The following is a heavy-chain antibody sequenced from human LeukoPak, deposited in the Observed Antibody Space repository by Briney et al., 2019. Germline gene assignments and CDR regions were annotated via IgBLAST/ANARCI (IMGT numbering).Heavy chain of an antibody. CDR2: IRQDGREQ. J-gene: IGHJ4*02. D-gene: IGHD1/OR15-1a*01. Sequence: GGSLRLSCAASGFSFSSYWMSWVRQAPGKGLEWVANIRQDGREQNYVDSLRGRFAISRDNAKNSLYLQMSSLRAEDTAVYYCCVTTRSRGFDYWGQGTLVTVSS. V-gene: IGHV3-7*01. CDR3: CVTTRSRGFDY. CDR1: GFSFSSYW.